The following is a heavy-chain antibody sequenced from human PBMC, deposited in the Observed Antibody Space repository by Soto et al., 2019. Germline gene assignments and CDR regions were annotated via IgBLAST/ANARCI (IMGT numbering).Heavy chain of an antibody. D-gene: IGHD3-10*01. CDR1: GFTFSSYA. J-gene: IGHJ4*02. CDR2: ISYDGSNK. Sequence: GGSLRLSCAASGFTFSSYAMHWVRQAPGKGLEWVAVISYDGSNKYYADSVKGRFTISRDNSKNTLYLQMNSLIAEDTAVYYCARDLTYYGSGSYSTVRDYWGQGTLVTVSS. V-gene: IGHV3-30-3*01. CDR3: ARDLTYYGSGSYSTVRDY.